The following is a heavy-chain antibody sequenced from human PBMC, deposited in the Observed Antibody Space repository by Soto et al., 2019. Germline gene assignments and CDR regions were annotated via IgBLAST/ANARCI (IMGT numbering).Heavy chain of an antibody. CDR3: ARHELIPTATFDY. Sequence: SETLSLTCAVYGGSFSGYYWRWNRQPPGKGLEWIGEFNHSGSTYYNPSLKSRVPISVDTPKNHFSLKLSSVTAADTAVYFCARHELIPTATFDYWGQGTVVTVSS. D-gene: IGHD2-2*01. J-gene: IGHJ4*02. CDR1: GGSFSGYY. CDR2: FNHSGST. V-gene: IGHV4-34*01.